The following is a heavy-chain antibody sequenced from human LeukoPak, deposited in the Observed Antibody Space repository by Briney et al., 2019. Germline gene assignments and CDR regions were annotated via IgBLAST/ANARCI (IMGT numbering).Heavy chain of an antibody. CDR1: GFTFSSYA. V-gene: IGHV3-53*01. D-gene: IGHD6-19*01. J-gene: IGHJ3*02. Sequence: GGSLRLSCAASGFTFSSYAMSWVRQAQGKGLEWVSVIYSGGSTYYADSVKGRFTISRDNSKNTLYLQMNSLRAEDTAVYYCARETHSSGWYPDAFDIWGQGTMVTVSS. CDR2: IYSGGST. CDR3: ARETHSSGWYPDAFDI.